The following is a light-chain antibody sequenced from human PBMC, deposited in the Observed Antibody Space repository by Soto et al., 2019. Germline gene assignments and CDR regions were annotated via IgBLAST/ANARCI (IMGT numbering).Light chain of an antibody. J-gene: IGLJ2*01. Sequence: QSALTQPPSASGSPGQSVTISCTGTSSDVGSYIFVSWYQQHPGKAPKVMIYEVSKRPSGVPDRFSGSKSGNTASLTVSGLQAEDEADYYCSSYGGNNNVIFGGGTKLPV. CDR2: EVS. CDR1: SSDVGSYIF. CDR3: SSYGGNNNVI. V-gene: IGLV2-8*01.